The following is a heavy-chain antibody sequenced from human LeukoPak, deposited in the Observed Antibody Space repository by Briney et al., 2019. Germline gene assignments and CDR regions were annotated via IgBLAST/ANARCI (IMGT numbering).Heavy chain of an antibody. CDR1: GFTFSDYY. CDR3: ARTLVVTATAFDY. D-gene: IGHD2-21*02. Sequence: GGSLRLSCAASGFTFSDYYMSWIRQAPGKGLEWVSYISSSGSTIYYADSVKGRFTISRDNAKNSLYLQMNSLRAEDTAVYYCARTLVVTATAFDYWGQGTLVTVSS. CDR2: ISSSGSTI. V-gene: IGHV3-11*04. J-gene: IGHJ4*02.